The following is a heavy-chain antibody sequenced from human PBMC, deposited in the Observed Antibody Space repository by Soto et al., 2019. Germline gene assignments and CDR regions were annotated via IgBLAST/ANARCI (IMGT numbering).Heavy chain of an antibody. D-gene: IGHD3-10*01. CDR1: GYTFTSYD. CDR2: MNPNSGNT. CDR3: TRAYGAETFDF. J-gene: IGHJ5*01. Sequence: GASVKVSCKASGYTFTSYDINWVRQAPGHGLEWMGWMNPNSGNTGYAQNFRGRVTMTQNTAIGTAYMELSSLRSDDTATYYCTRAYGAETFDFWGQGTRVTVSS. V-gene: IGHV1-8*01.